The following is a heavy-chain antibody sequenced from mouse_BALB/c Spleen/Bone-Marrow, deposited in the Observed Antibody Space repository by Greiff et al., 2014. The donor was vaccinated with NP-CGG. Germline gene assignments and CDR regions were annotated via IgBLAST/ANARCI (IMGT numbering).Heavy chain of an antibody. Sequence: DVQLQESGGGLVQPGGSLKLSCAASGFTFSSYTMSWVRQTPEKRLEWVAYISNGGGSTYYPDTVKGRFTISRDNAKNTLYLQMSSLKSEDTAMYYCARRYDYGYGPFAYWGQGTLVTVSA. V-gene: IGHV5-12-2*01. J-gene: IGHJ3*01. D-gene: IGHD1-2*01. CDR3: ARRYDYGYGPFAY. CDR1: GFTFSSYT. CDR2: ISNGGGST.